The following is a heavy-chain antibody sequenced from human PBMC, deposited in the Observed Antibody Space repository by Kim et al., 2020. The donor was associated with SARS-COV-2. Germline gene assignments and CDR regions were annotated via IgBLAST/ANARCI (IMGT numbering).Heavy chain of an antibody. Sequence: SETLSLTCAVYGGSFSGYYWSWIRQPPGKGLEWIGEINHSGSTNYNPSLKSRVTISVDTSKNQFSLKLSSVTAADTAVYYCARGPERLRYFDWSIWGGYFDYWGQGTLVTVSS. J-gene: IGHJ4*02. CDR2: INHSGST. V-gene: IGHV4-34*01. CDR3: ARGPERLRYFDWSIWGGYFDY. CDR1: GGSFSGYY. D-gene: IGHD3-9*01.